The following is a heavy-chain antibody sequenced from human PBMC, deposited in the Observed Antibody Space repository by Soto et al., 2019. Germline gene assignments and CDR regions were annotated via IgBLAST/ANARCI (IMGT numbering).Heavy chain of an antibody. Sequence: GGSLRLSCAASGFTFSSYAMSWVRQAPGKGLEWVSAISGSGGSTYYADSVKGRFTISRDNSKNTLYLQMNSLRAEDTAVYYCAKDRGPIVVVQNDAFDIWGQGTMVT. CDR2: ISGSGGST. CDR1: GFTFSSYA. V-gene: IGHV3-23*01. D-gene: IGHD2-2*01. CDR3: AKDRGPIVVVQNDAFDI. J-gene: IGHJ3*02.